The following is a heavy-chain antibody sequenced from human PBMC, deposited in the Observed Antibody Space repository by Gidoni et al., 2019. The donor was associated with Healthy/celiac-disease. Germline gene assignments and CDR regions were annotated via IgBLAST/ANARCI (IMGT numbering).Heavy chain of an antibody. CDR3: ARRGYSSSPRLYNWFDP. J-gene: IGHJ5*02. D-gene: IGHD6-13*01. CDR1: GGSFSGYY. V-gene: IGHV4-34*01. CDR2: INHSGST. Sequence: QVQLQQWGAGLLKPSETLSLTCAVYGGSFSGYYWSWIRQPPGKGRAWIGEINHSGSTNSNPSLKSRVTISVDTSKNQFSLKLSSVTAADTAVYYCARRGYSSSPRLYNWFDPWGQGTLVTVSS.